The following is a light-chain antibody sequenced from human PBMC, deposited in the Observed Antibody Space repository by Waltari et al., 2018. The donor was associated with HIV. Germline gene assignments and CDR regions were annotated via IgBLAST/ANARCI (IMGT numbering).Light chain of an antibody. J-gene: IGKJ4*01. CDR1: QSVSSSY. Sequence: GTLSLSPGERATFSCRASQSVSSSYLAWYQQKPGQAPRLLMYGAINRAAGTPDRFSGSGSGSGTDFTLTISRLEPEDFAVYHCQQYGSSPITFGGGTKVEVK. V-gene: IGKV3-20*01. CDR3: QQYGSSPIT. CDR2: GAI.